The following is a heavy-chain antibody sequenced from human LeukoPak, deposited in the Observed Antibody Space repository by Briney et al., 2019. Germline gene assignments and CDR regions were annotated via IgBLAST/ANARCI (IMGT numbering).Heavy chain of an antibody. J-gene: IGHJ4*02. V-gene: IGHV3-21*01. D-gene: IGHD3-10*01. Sequence: GGSLRLSCTPSGFTFSNYNMNWVRQAPGKGLEWVSSISSSSSYIYYADSVKGRFTISRDNAKNSLYLQMNSLRAEDTAVYYCARGDYGSGSYSCWGQGTLVTVSS. CDR1: GFTFSNYN. CDR2: ISSSSSYI. CDR3: ARGDYGSGSYSC.